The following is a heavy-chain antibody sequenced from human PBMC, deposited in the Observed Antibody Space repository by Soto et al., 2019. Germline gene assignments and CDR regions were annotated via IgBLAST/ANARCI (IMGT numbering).Heavy chain of an antibody. D-gene: IGHD7-27*01. J-gene: IGHJ6*01. Sequence: QVQLVQSGAEVKKPGASVKVSCKASGYTFTSYDLNWVRQATGQGLEWMGWMNPNSGNTGYTQKFPGRGTMTRKTSIRTAYMELSSRREEDTAVYQYARGRNWAYLDYYGMDVW. CDR1: GYTFTSYD. CDR2: MNPNSGNT. V-gene: IGHV1-8*01. CDR3: ARGRNWAYLDYYGMDV.